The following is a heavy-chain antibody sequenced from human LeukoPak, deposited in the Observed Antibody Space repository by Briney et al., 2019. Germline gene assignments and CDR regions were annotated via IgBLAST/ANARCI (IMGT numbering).Heavy chain of an antibody. V-gene: IGHV4-30-4*01. Sequence: SETLSLTCTVSGGSISSYYWSWIRQPPGKGPEWIGYIYYSGSTYYNPSLKSRVTISVDTSKNQFSLKLSSVTAADTAVYYCASLAAVYYYYGMDVWGQGTTVTVSS. J-gene: IGHJ6*02. CDR3: ASLAAVYYYYGMDV. CDR2: IYYSGST. D-gene: IGHD6-13*01. CDR1: GGSISSYY.